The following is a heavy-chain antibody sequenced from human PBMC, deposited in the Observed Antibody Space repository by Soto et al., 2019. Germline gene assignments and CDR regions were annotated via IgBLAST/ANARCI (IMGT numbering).Heavy chain of an antibody. J-gene: IGHJ5*02. D-gene: IGHD2-15*01. V-gene: IGHV1-3*04. Sequence: QVQLVQSGAEVRKPGASVKVSCKASGYYFTNYVIHWVRQAPGQRLEWMGWINTGNGNSKYSQKFQDRVIITRDTSASTAFMELSRLISEDTAIYYCARDQKDSVRKTSWFDPWGQGTPVTVSS. CDR3: ARDQKDSVRKTSWFDP. CDR1: GYYFTNYV. CDR2: INTGNGNS.